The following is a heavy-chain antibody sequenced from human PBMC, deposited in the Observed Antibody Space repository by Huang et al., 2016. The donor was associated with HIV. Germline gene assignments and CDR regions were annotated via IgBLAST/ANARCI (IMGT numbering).Heavy chain of an antibody. V-gene: IGHV3-9*01. CDR1: GFTFDDYA. Sequence: EVQLVESGVDLVQPGRSLRLSCAASGFTFDDYAMHWVRQAPGKGLEWVSGISWNRGSIGYADSVKGRFTISRDNAKNSLYLQMNSLRAEDTALYYCAKDNRANYYGSGSYFDYWGQGTLVTVSS. CDR3: AKDNRANYYGSGSYFDY. CDR2: ISWNRGSI. D-gene: IGHD3-10*01. J-gene: IGHJ4*02.